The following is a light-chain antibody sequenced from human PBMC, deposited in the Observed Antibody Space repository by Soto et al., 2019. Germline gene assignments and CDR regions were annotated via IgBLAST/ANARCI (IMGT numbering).Light chain of an antibody. CDR3: QQTNIFPGT. J-gene: IGKJ2*01. CDR1: QGIGTW. CDR2: TAS. Sequence: DIQMTQSPSSVSASVGDRLTITCRASQGIGTWLAWYQQKPGKAPKLLIYTASSLHSGVPSRFSGSGSGTDFTLTINSLQPEDFATYNCQQTNIFPGTFGQGTKLEIK. V-gene: IGKV1-12*01.